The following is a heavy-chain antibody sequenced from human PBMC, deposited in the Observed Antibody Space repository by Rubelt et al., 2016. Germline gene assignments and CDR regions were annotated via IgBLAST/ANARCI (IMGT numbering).Heavy chain of an antibody. Sequence: EVQLVESGGGLVQPGGSLRLSCAVSGFTVSTKYMSWVRQAPGKGLEWVACITGGSTTKYYADSVRGRFTISRDNAKNSLYLQLNSLRAGDTAVYYCARDGRKEGVTMAYWGQGTLVTVSS. CDR3: ARDGRKEGVTMAY. J-gene: IGHJ4*02. CDR1: GFTVSTKY. D-gene: IGHD1-26*01. V-gene: IGHV3-48*04. CDR2: ITGGSTTK.